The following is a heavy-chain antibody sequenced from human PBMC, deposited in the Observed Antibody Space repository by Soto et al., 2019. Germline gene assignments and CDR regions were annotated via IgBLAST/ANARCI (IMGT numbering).Heavy chain of an antibody. CDR1: GFSLSTSGVG. D-gene: IGHD3-10*01. CDR3: AHRPYGSGSLNWFDP. Sequence: QITLKESGPTLVKPTQTLTLTCTFSGFSLSTSGVGVGWIRQPPGKALEWLALIYWDDDKRYSPSLKSRLTIPKDTSKNQVVLTMTNLDPVDTATYYCAHRPYGSGSLNWFDPWGQGTLVTVSS. CDR2: IYWDDDK. J-gene: IGHJ5*02. V-gene: IGHV2-5*02.